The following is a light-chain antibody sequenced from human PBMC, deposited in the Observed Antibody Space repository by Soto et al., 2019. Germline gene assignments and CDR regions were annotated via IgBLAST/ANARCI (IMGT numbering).Light chain of an antibody. CDR2: EVT. CDR3: SSYTTSSTV. V-gene: IGLV2-14*01. J-gene: IGLJ1*01. Sequence: QSVLTQPASVSGSPGQSITSSCTATSSDGADYKDVSWYQQHPGNAPKLMIYEVTYRPSGVSNRFSGSKSGNTASLTISGLQAEDEAEYYCSSYTTSSTVFGPGTKLTVL. CDR1: SSDGADYKD.